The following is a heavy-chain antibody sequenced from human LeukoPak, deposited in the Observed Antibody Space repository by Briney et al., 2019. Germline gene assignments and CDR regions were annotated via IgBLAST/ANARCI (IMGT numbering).Heavy chain of an antibody. CDR1: GGSLSSGGYS. V-gene: IGHV4-30-2*01. CDR2: IYHRGST. J-gene: IGHJ4*02. Sequence: SEALSLTCTVSGGSLSSGGYSWGWVRQPPGKGLEYIGYIYHRGSTYYNPSLQSRLTISMDRSKNHFSLELTSVTAADTAVYYCAKEGMIRGVIDYWGQGALVTVSS. D-gene: IGHD3-10*01. CDR3: AKEGMIRGVIDY.